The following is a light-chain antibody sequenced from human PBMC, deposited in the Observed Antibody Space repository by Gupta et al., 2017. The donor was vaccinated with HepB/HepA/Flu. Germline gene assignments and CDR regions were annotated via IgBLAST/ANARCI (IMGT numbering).Light chain of an antibody. CDR2: GAS. Sequence: EIVLTQSPATLSLSPGERATLSCRASQSVSSYLAWYQQKPGQAPRLLIYGASNSATGITDRFSGGGYVKEFTLTSSRRENEDFAVYYVHDRSSFHTFGPGTKVAIK. CDR1: QSVSSY. J-gene: IGKJ3*01. V-gene: IGKV3-11*01. CDR3: HDRSSFHT.